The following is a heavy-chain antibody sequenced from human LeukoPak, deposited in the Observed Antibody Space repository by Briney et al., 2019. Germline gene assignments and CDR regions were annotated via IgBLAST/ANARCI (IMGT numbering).Heavy chain of an antibody. CDR1: GYTFTSYG. CDR3: ARVYYYDSSGHPDY. Sequence: GASVKVSCKASGYTFTSYGISWVRQAPGQGLEWMRWISAYNGNTNYAQKLQGRVTMTTDTSTSTAYMELRSLRSDDTAVYYCARVYYYDSSGHPDYWGQGTLVTVSS. J-gene: IGHJ4*02. D-gene: IGHD3-22*01. CDR2: ISAYNGNT. V-gene: IGHV1-18*01.